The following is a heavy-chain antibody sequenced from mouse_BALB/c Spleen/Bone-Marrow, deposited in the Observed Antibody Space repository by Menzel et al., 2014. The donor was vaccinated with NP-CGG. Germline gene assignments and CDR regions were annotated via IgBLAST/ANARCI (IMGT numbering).Heavy chain of an antibody. J-gene: IGHJ4*01. CDR2: INPYNGGT. Sequence: VHLQQSGPELVKPGASMKISCKASGYSFTGYTMNWVKRSHGKNLEWIGLINPYNGGTIYNQKFKGKDTLTVDKSSNTTYMRLLSLAPEDCAVYYCSRKEAMDHWGQVTSVTVSS. V-gene: IGHV1-18*01. CDR1: GYSFTGYT. CDR3: SRKEAMDH.